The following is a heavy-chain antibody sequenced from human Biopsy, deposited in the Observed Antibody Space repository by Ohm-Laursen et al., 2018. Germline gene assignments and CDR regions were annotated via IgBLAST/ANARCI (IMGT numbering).Heavy chain of an antibody. D-gene: IGHD3-10*01. Sequence: SLRLSCAASGFTFSDYYMCWIRQAPGKGLEWLSYISGSGTTIFYADSVKGRFTVSRDNAKNSLYLQMNSLTVEDTAVYYCSRDGAGSYHDYWGQGTLVTVSS. CDR3: SRDGAGSYHDY. V-gene: IGHV3-11*01. J-gene: IGHJ4*02. CDR2: ISGSGTTI. CDR1: GFTFSDYY.